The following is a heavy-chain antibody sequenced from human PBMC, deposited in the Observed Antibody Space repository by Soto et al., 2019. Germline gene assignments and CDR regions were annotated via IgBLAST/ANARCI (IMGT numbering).Heavy chain of an antibody. J-gene: IGHJ4*02. CDR3: AREDEQQLVAFDY. CDR2: ISYSGST. CDR1: GGSISSYY. V-gene: IGHV4-59*12. D-gene: IGHD6-13*01. Sequence: SETLSLTCTVSGGSISSYYWTWIRQPPGKGLEWIGYISYSGSTSSNPSLKSRITISVDTSKNQFSLQLNSVTPEDTAVYYCAREDEQQLVAFDYWGQGTLVTVSS.